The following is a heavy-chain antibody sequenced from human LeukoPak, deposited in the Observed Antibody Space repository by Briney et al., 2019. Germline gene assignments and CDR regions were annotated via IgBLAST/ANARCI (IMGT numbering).Heavy chain of an antibody. CDR2: MNPNSGNT. CDR3: ARSDSGLLLRPRDRRIPFDY. Sequence: ASVKVSCKASGGTFSSYDINWVRQATGQGLEWMGWMNPNSGNTGYAQKFQGRVTITRNTSISTAYMELSSLRSEDTAVYYCARSDSGLLLRPRDRRIPFDYWGQGTLVTVSS. J-gene: IGHJ4*02. D-gene: IGHD3-22*01. V-gene: IGHV1-8*03. CDR1: GGTFSSYD.